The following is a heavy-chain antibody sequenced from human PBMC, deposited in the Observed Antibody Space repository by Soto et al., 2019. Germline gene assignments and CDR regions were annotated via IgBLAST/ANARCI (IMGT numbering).Heavy chain of an antibody. V-gene: IGHV4-59*01. CDR2: IHYSGST. J-gene: IGHJ5*02. CDR3: ARGGVAARKGRWFDP. D-gene: IGHD6-25*01. CDR1: GGSISSYY. Sequence: SETLSLTCTVSGGSISSYYWGWIRQSPVKGLEWIGYIHYSGSTNYNPSLRSRVTISVDTPKNQFSLKVNSMTAADTAIYYCARGGVAARKGRWFDPWGQGTLVTVSS.